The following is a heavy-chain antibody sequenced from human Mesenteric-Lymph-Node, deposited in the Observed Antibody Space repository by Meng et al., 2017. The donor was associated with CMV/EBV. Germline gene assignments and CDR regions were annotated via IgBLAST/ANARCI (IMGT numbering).Heavy chain of an antibody. D-gene: IGHD1-14*01. CDR2: IHHGGTT. V-gene: IGHV4-4*02. CDR3: ASATGYKVDY. CDR1: GDSVSSDNW. J-gene: IGHJ4*02. Sequence: SETLSLTCAVSGDSVSSDNWWTWVRQPPGKGLEWIGEIHHGGTTAYNPSLRSRISFSVDKSRNQVSLHLTTVTAADTAVYYCASATGYKVDYWGQGTLVTVSS.